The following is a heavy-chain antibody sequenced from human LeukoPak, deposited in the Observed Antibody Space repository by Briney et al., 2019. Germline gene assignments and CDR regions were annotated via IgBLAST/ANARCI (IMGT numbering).Heavy chain of an antibody. V-gene: IGHV3-48*02. CDR3: AREFDYGDYHDAFDI. CDR1: GFTFSSYS. D-gene: IGHD4-17*01. Sequence: GGSLRLSRAASGFTFSSYSMNWVRQAPGKGLEWVSYISSSSSTIYYADSVKGRFTISRDNAKNSLYLQMNSLRDEDTAVYYCAREFDYGDYHDAFDIWGQGTMVTVSS. J-gene: IGHJ3*02. CDR2: ISSSSSTI.